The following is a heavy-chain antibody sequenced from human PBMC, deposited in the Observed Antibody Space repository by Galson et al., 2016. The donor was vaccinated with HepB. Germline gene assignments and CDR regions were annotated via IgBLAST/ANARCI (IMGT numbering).Heavy chain of an antibody. D-gene: IGHD4-17*01. Sequence: ETLSLTCTVSGDSVTSRFYYWGWIRQPPGKGLEWIGSSHSSGRTNYSPSLRSRVTISVDTSKDQFSLKVNSVTAADTAVYYCARHCGYLTTVTNDAFDVWGQGTMVTVSS. J-gene: IGHJ3*01. CDR1: GDSVTSRFYY. CDR3: ARHCGYLTTVTNDAFDV. CDR2: SHSSGRT. V-gene: IGHV4-39*01.